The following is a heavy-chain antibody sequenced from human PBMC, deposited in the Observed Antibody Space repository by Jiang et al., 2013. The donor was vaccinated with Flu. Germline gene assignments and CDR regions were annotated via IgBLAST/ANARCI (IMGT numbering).Heavy chain of an antibody. CDR1: GFTFSSYE. V-gene: IGHV3-48*03. Sequence: RLSCAASGFTFSSYEMSWVRQAPGKGLEWVSYISTSGRARYYADSVEGRFTISRDNAKNSLFLQMTSLRVEDTAVYYCAREVADDRSWPPFDYWGQGTLVTVSS. CDR3: AREVADDRSWPPFDY. D-gene: IGHD6-13*01. CDR2: ISTSGRAR. J-gene: IGHJ4*02.